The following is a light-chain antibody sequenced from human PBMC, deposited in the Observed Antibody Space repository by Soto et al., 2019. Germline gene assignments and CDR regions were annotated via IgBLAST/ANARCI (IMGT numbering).Light chain of an antibody. Sequence: DIQMTQSQSPLSASVGDRVTITCQANQDITNELNWYQQKSGKPPNLLIYQASKLELGVPSRFSGTGSGTDFTFTISNLQPEDYATYYCQQYSRLPFTFGPGTKIDI. V-gene: IGKV1-33*01. CDR3: QQYSRLPFT. J-gene: IGKJ3*01. CDR1: QDITNE. CDR2: QAS.